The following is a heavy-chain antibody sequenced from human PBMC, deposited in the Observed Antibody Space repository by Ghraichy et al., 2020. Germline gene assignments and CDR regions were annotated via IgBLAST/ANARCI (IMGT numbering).Heavy chain of an antibody. V-gene: IGHV3-30*18. CDR3: AKEIVGAGRRGNFDY. Sequence: GGSLRLSCAASGFTFSSYGMHWVRQAPGKGLEWVAVISYDGSNKYYADSVKGRFTISRDNSKNTLYLQMNSLRAEDTAVYYCAKEIVGAGRRGNFDYWGQGTLVTVSS. J-gene: IGHJ4*02. D-gene: IGHD1-26*01. CDR2: ISYDGSNK. CDR1: GFTFSSYG.